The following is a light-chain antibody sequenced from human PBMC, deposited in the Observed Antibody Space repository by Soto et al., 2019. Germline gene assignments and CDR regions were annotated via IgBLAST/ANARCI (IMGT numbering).Light chain of an antibody. J-gene: IGLJ2*01. CDR2: SNN. Sequence: QSVLTQPPSASGTPGQRVTISCSGSSSNIGSNTVNWYQQLPGTAPKRLIYSNNQRPSGVPDRFSGSKSGTSASLAISGLQSEDEADYYFEAWDDGLHGPVFGGGT. CDR1: SSNIGSNT. CDR3: EAWDDGLHGPV. V-gene: IGLV1-44*01.